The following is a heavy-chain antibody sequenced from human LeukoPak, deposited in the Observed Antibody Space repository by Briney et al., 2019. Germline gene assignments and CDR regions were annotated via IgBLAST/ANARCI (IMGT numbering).Heavy chain of an antibody. CDR3: AKSAWDSSGPDVYFDY. CDR2: ISGSGDSI. Sequence: PGGSLRLSCVASGFTFSTYGMHWVRQAPGKGLEWVSAISGSGDSIYYADSVKGRFTISRDKSKNMLYLQMNSLRAEDTAVYYCAKSAWDSSGPDVYFDYWGQGTLVTVSS. D-gene: IGHD3-22*01. V-gene: IGHV3-23*01. J-gene: IGHJ4*02. CDR1: GFTFSTYG.